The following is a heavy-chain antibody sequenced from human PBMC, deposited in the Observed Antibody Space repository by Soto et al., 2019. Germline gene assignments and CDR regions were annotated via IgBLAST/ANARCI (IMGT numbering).Heavy chain of an antibody. Sequence: SDTRSLTYPVSGGSISSYYWSWIRQTPGKGLEWIGYIYYSGSTNYNPSLKSRVTISVDKSKNQFSLKLSSVTAADTAVYYCARDQSPSHYYYGMDVWGQGTTVTVSS. CDR1: GGSISSYY. V-gene: IGHV4-59*01. CDR3: ARDQSPSHYYYGMDV. CDR2: IYYSGST. J-gene: IGHJ6*02.